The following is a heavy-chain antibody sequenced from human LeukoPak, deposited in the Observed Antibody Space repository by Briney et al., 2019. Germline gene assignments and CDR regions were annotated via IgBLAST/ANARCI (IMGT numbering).Heavy chain of an antibody. CDR3: ARDREEYYYGSGSYYIGPLDY. CDR1: GFTFSSYW. J-gene: IGHJ4*02. CDR2: IKQDGSEK. V-gene: IGHV3-7*01. Sequence: PGGSLRLSCAASGFTFSSYWMSWVRQAPGKGLEWVANIKQDGSEKYYVDSVKGRFTISRDNAKNSLYLQMNSLRAEDTAVYYCARDREEYYYGSGSYYIGPLDYWGQGTLVTVSS. D-gene: IGHD3-10*01.